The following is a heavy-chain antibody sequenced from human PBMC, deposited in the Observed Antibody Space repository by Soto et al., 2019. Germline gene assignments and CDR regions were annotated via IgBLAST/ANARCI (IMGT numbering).Heavy chain of an antibody. CDR3: ARDRDIVLVPAAMGFDY. CDR2: VYYGGRS. Sequence: SETLSLTCTVSSAPVSSTTYTWGWIRQPPGKGLEWVASVYYGGRSYYNPTLNSRVTISVDTSKNQFSLKMTSVTAADTAVYYCARDRDIVLVPAAMGFDYWGQGALVTVSS. V-gene: IGHV4-39*02. CDR1: SAPVSSTTYT. J-gene: IGHJ4*02. D-gene: IGHD2-2*01.